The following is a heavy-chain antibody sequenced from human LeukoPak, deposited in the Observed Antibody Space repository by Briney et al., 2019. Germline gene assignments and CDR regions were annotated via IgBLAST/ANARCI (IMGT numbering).Heavy chain of an antibody. D-gene: IGHD6-13*01. J-gene: IGHJ4*02. CDR3: AGVVGSSWDRPYFGY. CDR1: GYTFTGYY. CDR2: INPNSGGT. Sequence: ASVKVSCKASGYTFTGYYMHWVRQAPGQGLEWMGWINPNSGGTNYAQKFQGRVTMTRDTSISTAYMELSRLRSDDTAVYYCAGVVGSSWDRPYFGYWGQGTLVTVSS. V-gene: IGHV1-2*02.